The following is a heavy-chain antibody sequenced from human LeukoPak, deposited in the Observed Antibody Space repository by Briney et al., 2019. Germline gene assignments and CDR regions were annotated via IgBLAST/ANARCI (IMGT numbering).Heavy chain of an antibody. Sequence: ASVKVSCKASGYTFTSYGTSWVRQAPGQGLEWMGWISAYNGNTNYAQKLQGRVTMTTDTSTSTAYMELRSLRSDDTAAYYCARPLTFGGVYYFDYWGQGTLVTVSS. CDR3: ARPLTFGGVYYFDY. D-gene: IGHD3-16*01. CDR1: GYTFTSYG. CDR2: ISAYNGNT. J-gene: IGHJ4*02. V-gene: IGHV1-18*01.